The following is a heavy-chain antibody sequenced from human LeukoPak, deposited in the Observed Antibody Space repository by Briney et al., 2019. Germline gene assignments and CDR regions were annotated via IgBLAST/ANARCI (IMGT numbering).Heavy chain of an antibody. CDR1: GYTFTGYY. CDR2: INPNSGAT. V-gene: IGHV1-2*02. J-gene: IGHJ4*02. Sequence: GASVKVSCKTSGYTFTGYYINWVRQAPGQGPEWMGWINPNSGATNYAQKFQVRVTMARDTSVSTAYMELSRLTSDDTAVYYCALNTDTNGWHYFDYWGQGTLVSVSS. CDR3: ALNTDTNGWHYFDY. D-gene: IGHD2-8*01.